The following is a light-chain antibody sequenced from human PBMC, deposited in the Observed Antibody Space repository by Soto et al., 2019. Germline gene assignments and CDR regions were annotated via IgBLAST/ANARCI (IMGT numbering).Light chain of an antibody. CDR1: SSDVGGYNF. V-gene: IGLV2-14*03. Sequence: QSALTQPASVSGSPGQSITISCTGTSSDVGGYNFVSWYQQHPGKAPKLMLYNVYDRPSGISHRFSGSRSGNTASLTISGLQAEDEAHYYCNSYTSSSTHVFGGGTKVAVL. CDR2: NVY. J-gene: IGLJ2*01. CDR3: NSYTSSSTHV.